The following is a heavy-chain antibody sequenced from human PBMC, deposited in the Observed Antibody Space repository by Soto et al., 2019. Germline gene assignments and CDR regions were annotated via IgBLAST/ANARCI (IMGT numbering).Heavy chain of an antibody. D-gene: IGHD3-10*01. CDR2: INYSGST. J-gene: IGHJ3*01. CDR3: ARVWGGAFDF. Sequence: PSETLSLTCTVSGGSISSSRCHWGWIRQPPGKGLEWIGYINYSGSTNYNPSLKSRVTISVDTSKNQFSLKLSSVTAADTAVYYCARVWGGAFDFWGQGTMVTVSS. CDR1: GGSISSSRCH. V-gene: IGHV4-61*05.